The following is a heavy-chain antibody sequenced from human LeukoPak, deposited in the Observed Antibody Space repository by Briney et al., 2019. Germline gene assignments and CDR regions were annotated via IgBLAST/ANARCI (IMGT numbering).Heavy chain of an antibody. CDR3: ATELREGDSGSQYFQH. Sequence: GGSLRLSCAASGFTFGSYAMHWVRQAPGKGLEWVAIISYDESDKYYADSVKGRFTISRDNSKNTLYLQMNSLRPEETAVYYCATELREGDSGSQYFQHWGQGTLVTAPS. J-gene: IGHJ1*01. CDR1: GFTFGSYA. CDR2: ISYDESDK. D-gene: IGHD6-19*01. V-gene: IGHV3-30*04.